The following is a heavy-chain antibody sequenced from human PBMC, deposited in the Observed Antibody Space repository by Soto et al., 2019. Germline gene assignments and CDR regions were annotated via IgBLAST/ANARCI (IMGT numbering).Heavy chain of an antibody. CDR1: GGTFNKFA. CDR2: IIPVFRSA. Sequence: GQLVQSGAEVKKTGASVKVSCKASGGTFNKFAFSWVRQAPGQGFEWMGCIIPVFRSANYAKRFRGRITITADEYTSTVYLYLNDLRSDDTAVYYCARRYCASDNCPLFYYFVDLWGLGTTVTVSS. J-gene: IGHJ6*02. V-gene: IGHV1-69*01. D-gene: IGHD2-21*02. CDR3: ARRYCASDNCPLFYYFVDL.